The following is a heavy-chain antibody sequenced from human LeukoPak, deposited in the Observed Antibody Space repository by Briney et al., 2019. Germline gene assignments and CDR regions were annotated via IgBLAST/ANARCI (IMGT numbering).Heavy chain of an antibody. CDR2: INPNSGGT. CDR1: GYTFTGYY. D-gene: IGHD6-13*01. Sequence: ASVKVSCKASGYTFTGYYMHWVRQAPGQGLEWMGWINPNSGGTNYAQKFQGGVTMTRDTSISTAYMELSRLRSDDTAVYYCARSIAAAGHFDYWGQGTLVTVSS. V-gene: IGHV1-2*02. J-gene: IGHJ4*02. CDR3: ARSIAAAGHFDY.